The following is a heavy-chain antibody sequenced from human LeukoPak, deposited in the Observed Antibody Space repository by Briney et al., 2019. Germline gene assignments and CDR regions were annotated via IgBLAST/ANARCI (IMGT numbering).Heavy chain of an antibody. CDR2: IRYDGSNK. D-gene: IGHD6-19*01. V-gene: IGHV3-30*02. J-gene: IGHJ4*02. Sequence: GGSLRLSCAASGFTFSSYGMHWVRQAPRKGLEWVAFIRYDGSNKYYADSVKGRFTISRDNSKNTLYLQMNSLRAEDTAVYYCAKDRREYSSGWYLDYWGQGTLVTVSS. CDR1: GFTFSSYG. CDR3: AKDRREYSSGWYLDY.